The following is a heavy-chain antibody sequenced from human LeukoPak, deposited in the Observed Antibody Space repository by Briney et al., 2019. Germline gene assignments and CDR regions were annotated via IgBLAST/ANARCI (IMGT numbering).Heavy chain of an antibody. D-gene: IGHD3-10*01. Sequence: GGSLRLSCAASGFTFSSYAMHWVRQAPGKGLEWVAVISYDGSNKYYADSVKGRFTISRDNSKNTLYLQMNSLRAEDTAVYYCASTMVRGVKDAFDIWGQGTMVTVSS. CDR2: ISYDGSNK. V-gene: IGHV3-30*04. CDR3: ASTMVRGVKDAFDI. CDR1: GFTFSSYA. J-gene: IGHJ3*02.